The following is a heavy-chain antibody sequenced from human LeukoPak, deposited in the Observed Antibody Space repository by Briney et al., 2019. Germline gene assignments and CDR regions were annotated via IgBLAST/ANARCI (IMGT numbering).Heavy chain of an antibody. CDR2: IRFDGSNE. Sequence: GGSLRLSCAASGFTFSNYAMHWVRQAPGKGLEWVAFIRFDGSNEYYADSVRGRFTISRDNSKNTLSLQMNSLRAEDTAVYYCARDGPDIVVVVAAYYYYYYMDVWGRGTTVTISS. V-gene: IGHV3-30*02. D-gene: IGHD2-15*01. J-gene: IGHJ6*03. CDR3: ARDGPDIVVVVAAYYYYYYMDV. CDR1: GFTFSNYA.